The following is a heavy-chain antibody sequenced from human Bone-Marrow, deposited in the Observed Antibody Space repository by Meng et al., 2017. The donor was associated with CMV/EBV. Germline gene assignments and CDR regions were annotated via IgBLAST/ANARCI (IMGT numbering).Heavy chain of an antibody. J-gene: IGHJ4*02. D-gene: IGHD5-24*01. CDR3: AKERRQDGYNYFDY. V-gene: IGHV3-11*04. CDR1: GFTFSDYY. Sequence: GESLKIYCAASGFTFSDYYMSWIRQAPGKGLEWVSYISSSGSTIYYADSVKGRFTISRDNAKNSLYLQMNSLRAEDTAVYYCAKERRQDGYNYFDYWGQGTLVTVSS. CDR2: ISSSGSTI.